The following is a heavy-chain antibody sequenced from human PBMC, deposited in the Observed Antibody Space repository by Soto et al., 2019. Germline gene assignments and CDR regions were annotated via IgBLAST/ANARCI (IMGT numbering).Heavy chain of an antibody. J-gene: IGHJ6*01. Sequence: ASVKVSCKASGYTFTSYGISWVRQAPGHGLEWMGWISAYNGNTNYAQKLQGRVTMTTDTSTSIAYMELRSLRSDDTAVYYCAREASITMTVYTMDVWRRCTRVTVSS. CDR1: GYTFTSYG. CDR3: AREASITMTVYTMDV. V-gene: IGHV1-18*01. CDR2: ISAYNGNT. D-gene: IGHD3-22*01.